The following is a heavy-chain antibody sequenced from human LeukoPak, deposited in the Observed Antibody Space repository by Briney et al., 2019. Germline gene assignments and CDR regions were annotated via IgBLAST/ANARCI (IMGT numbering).Heavy chain of an antibody. CDR2: INSDESTT. CDR1: GFTFSSYW. CDR3: ARDPGKTTFDY. J-gene: IGHJ4*02. D-gene: IGHD1-14*01. V-gene: IGHV3-74*01. Sequence: GGSLRLSCAASGFTFSSYWMHWVRHAPGKGLVWVSRINSDESTTTYADSVKGRFTISRDNAKNTLFLQMNSLRAEDTAVYYCARDPGKTTFDYWGQGTLVTVSS.